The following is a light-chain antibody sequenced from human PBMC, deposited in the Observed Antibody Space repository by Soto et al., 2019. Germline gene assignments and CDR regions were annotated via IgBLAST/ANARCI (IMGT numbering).Light chain of an antibody. CDR3: CSYVGNSYV. J-gene: IGLJ1*01. CDR2: EGI. CDR1: SSDVGSYNL. Sequence: QSALTQPASVSGSPGQSITISCTGTSSDVGSYNLVSWYQQYPGKVPKLVIYEGIKRPSGVSNRFSASKSGNTASLTISGLQTEDEADYYCCSYVGNSYVFGTGTKVT. V-gene: IGLV2-23*01.